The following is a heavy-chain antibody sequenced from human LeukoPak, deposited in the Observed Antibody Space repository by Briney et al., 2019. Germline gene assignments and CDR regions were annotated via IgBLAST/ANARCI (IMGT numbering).Heavy chain of an antibody. D-gene: IGHD3-10*01. J-gene: IGHJ6*03. V-gene: IGHV3-9*01. CDR3: AKDIRVRKYYYYYYMDV. CDR1: GFTFDDHA. Sequence: PGRSLRLSCAASGFTFDDHAFHWIRQAPGKGLEWVSGISWNGGAIGYADSVKGRFTISRDNAKNSLFLQMDSLRPENTAVYYCAKDIRVRKYYYYYYMDVWGKGTTVTVSS. CDR2: ISWNGGAI.